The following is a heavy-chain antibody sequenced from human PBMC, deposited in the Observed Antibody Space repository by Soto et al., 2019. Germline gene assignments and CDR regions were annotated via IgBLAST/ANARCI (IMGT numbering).Heavy chain of an antibody. CDR2: ISGGGDRT. CDR3: AKTATYDYVWGDYRYFFDH. V-gene: IGHV3-23*01. D-gene: IGHD3-16*02. Sequence: GGSLRLSCAASGFPFNTHGMAWVRQAPGKGLEWVSGISGGGDRTQYADGVKGRFTISRDNSKNTVDLQMTSLRAEDTATYYCAKTATYDYVWGDYRYFFDHWGQGTVVTVS. J-gene: IGHJ4*02. CDR1: GFPFNTHG.